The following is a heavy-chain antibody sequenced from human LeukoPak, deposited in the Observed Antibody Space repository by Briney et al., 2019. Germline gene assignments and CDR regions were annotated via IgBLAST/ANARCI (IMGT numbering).Heavy chain of an antibody. V-gene: IGHV1-24*01. Sequence: ASVKVSCKVSGYTLTELSMHWVRQAPGKGLEWMGGFDPEDGERIYAQKFQGRVTMTEDTSTDTAYMELSSLRSEDTAVYYCATADRIAAAGLGYFDYWGQGTLVTVSS. D-gene: IGHD6-13*01. CDR2: FDPEDGER. CDR3: ATADRIAAAGLGYFDY. J-gene: IGHJ4*02. CDR1: GYTLTELS.